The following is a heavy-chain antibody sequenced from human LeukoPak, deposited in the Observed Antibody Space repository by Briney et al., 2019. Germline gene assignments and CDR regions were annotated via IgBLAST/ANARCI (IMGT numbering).Heavy chain of an antibody. Sequence: PSETLSLTCTVSGGSISSYYWSWIRQPPGKGLEWIGYIYYSGSTNYNPSLKSRVTISVDTSKNQFSLKLSSVTAADTAVYYCARVRATYYYDSSGYYYEAGVDYWGQGTLVTVSS. V-gene: IGHV4-59*01. J-gene: IGHJ4*02. CDR3: ARVRATYYYDSSGYYYEAGVDY. D-gene: IGHD3-22*01. CDR2: IYYSGST. CDR1: GGSISSYY.